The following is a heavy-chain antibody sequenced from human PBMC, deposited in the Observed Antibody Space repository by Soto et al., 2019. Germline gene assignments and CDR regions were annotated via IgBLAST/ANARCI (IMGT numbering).Heavy chain of an antibody. V-gene: IGHV3-23*01. D-gene: IGHD3-22*01. J-gene: IGHJ4*02. CDR3: SKWIYYSDTSRYHINY. Sequence: GGSLRLSCAASGFTFSSYAMSWVRQAPGKGLEWVSAISGSGGSTYYADSVKGRFTISRDNSKNTLYLQMNSLRAEDTAVYYCSKWIYYSDTSRYHINYWGQGTLVTVSS. CDR1: GFTFSSYA. CDR2: ISGSGGST.